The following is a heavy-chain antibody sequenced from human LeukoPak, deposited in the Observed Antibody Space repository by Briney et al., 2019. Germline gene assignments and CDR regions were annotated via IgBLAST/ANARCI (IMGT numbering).Heavy chain of an antibody. Sequence: GGSLRLSCAASGFSFSSYWMDWVRQAPGKGPEWVANLKHDGIEKYLVDSVKGRFAISRDNAKNLLYLQMNNLRVEDTAVYYCAREGMFRGVPDAFDMWGQGTMVTVSS. CDR2: LKHDGIEK. V-gene: IGHV3-7*01. CDR1: GFSFSSYW. J-gene: IGHJ3*02. D-gene: IGHD3-10*01. CDR3: AREGMFRGVPDAFDM.